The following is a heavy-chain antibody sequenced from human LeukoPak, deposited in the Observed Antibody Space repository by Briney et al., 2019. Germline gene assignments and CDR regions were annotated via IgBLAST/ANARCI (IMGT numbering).Heavy chain of an antibody. Sequence: GGSLRLSCAASGFSFSSYGMHWVRQAPGKGLEWLAHMSYDGSNEYYADSVKGRFTISRDNSKKTLYLQMESLGTEDTAVYYCARGLGNWNCRLDSWGQGTLVTVSS. CDR3: ARGLGNWNCRLDS. V-gene: IGHV3-30*03. D-gene: IGHD1-7*01. J-gene: IGHJ4*02. CDR1: GFSFSSYG. CDR2: MSYDGSNE.